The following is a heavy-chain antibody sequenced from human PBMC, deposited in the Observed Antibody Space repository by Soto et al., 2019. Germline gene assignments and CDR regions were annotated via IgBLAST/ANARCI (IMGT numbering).Heavy chain of an antibody. CDR1: GGSFSGYY. D-gene: IGHD2-15*01. J-gene: IGHJ4*02. V-gene: IGHV4-34*01. Sequence: SETLSLTCAVYGGSFSGYYWSWIRQPPGKGLEWIGEINHSGSTNYNPSLKSRVTISVDTSKNQFSLKLSSVTAADTAVYYCARRFLYCSGGSCYSLFDYWGQGTLVTVSS. CDR2: INHSGST. CDR3: ARRFLYCSGGSCYSLFDY.